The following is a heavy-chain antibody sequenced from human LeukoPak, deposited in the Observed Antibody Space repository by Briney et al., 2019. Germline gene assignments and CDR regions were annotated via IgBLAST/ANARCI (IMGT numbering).Heavy chain of an antibody. Sequence: SVKVSCKASGGTFSSYAISWVRQAPGQGLEWMGGIIPIFGTANYAQKFQGRVTITADKSTSTAYMELNSLRSDDTAMYYCARDLRVLASPTTHSDWFDPWGQGTLVTVSS. CDR1: GGTFSSYA. CDR2: IIPIFGTA. D-gene: IGHD1-26*01. V-gene: IGHV1-69*06. J-gene: IGHJ5*02. CDR3: ARDLRVLASPTTHSDWFDP.